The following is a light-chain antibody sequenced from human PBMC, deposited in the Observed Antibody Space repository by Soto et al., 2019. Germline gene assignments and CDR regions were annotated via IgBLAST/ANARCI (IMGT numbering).Light chain of an antibody. J-gene: IGKJ3*01. CDR3: QQHGSSPFT. Sequence: EIVLTQSPGTLSLSPGERATLSCRASQSVSSSYLAWYQQKPGQAPRLLIYGASSRATGIPDRFSGSGSGTDFTLTIRRLEPEDFAVYYCQQHGSSPFTFGPGTKVDIK. V-gene: IGKV3-20*01. CDR1: QSVSSSY. CDR2: GAS.